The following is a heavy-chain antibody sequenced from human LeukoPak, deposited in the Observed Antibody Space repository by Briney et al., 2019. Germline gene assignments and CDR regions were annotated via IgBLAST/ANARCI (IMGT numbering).Heavy chain of an antibody. CDR1: GYSISSHY. CDR2: IYHSGIT. V-gene: IGHV4-38-2*01. D-gene: IGHD2-15*01. CDR3: ARTVVAATNWFDP. J-gene: IGHJ5*02. Sequence: LETLSLTCGVSGYSISSHYWGWIRQPPGRGLEGIGTIYHSGITYYNPSLKSRVTISVDTSKNQFSLKLSSVTAADTAVYYCARTVVAATNWFDPWGQGTPVTVSS.